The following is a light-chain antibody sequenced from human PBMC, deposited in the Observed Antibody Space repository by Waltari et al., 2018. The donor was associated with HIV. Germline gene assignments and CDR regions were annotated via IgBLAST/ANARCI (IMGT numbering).Light chain of an antibody. CDR3: AAWDDSLSGVYV. Sequence: QSVLTQPPSASGTPGQRVTISCSGSSSNIGSNYVYWYQQLPGTAPKLLIYRNNPRPSGVPARFSGSKSGTSASLAISGLRSEDEADYYCAAWDDSLSGVYVFGTGTKVTVL. CDR2: RNN. CDR1: SSNIGSNY. V-gene: IGLV1-47*01. J-gene: IGLJ1*01.